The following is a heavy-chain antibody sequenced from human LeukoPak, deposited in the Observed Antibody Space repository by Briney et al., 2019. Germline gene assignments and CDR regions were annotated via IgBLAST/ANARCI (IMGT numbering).Heavy chain of an antibody. V-gene: IGHV3-23*01. CDR3: AKDSVPYYYGSGSYPDY. D-gene: IGHD3-10*01. CDR1: GFTFSSYA. Sequence: PGGSLRLSCAAFGFTFSSYAMSWVRQAPGKGLEWVSVISGSGGSTYYADSVKGRFTISRDNSKNTLYLQMNSLRAEDTAVYYCAKDSVPYYYGSGSYPDYWGQGTLVTVSS. J-gene: IGHJ4*02. CDR2: ISGSGGST.